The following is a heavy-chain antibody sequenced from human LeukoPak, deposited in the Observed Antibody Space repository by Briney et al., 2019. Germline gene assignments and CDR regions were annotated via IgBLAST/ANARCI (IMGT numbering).Heavy chain of an antibody. CDR1: GFTFDDYA. V-gene: IGHV3-9*01. J-gene: IGHJ4*02. CDR3: AKEGAEGFFDY. Sequence: GGSLRLSCAASGFTFDDYAMHWVRQAPGKGLEWVSGISWNSGSIGYADSVKGRFTISRDNAKNSLYPQMNSLRAEDTALYYCAKEGAEGFFDYWGQGTLVTVSS. CDR2: ISWNSGSI.